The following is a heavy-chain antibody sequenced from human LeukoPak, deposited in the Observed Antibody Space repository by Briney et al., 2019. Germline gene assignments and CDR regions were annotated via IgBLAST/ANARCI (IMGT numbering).Heavy chain of an antibody. V-gene: IGHV3-33*01. CDR1: GFTFSTYG. CDR3: ARDQSGGSHFDY. CDR2: IWYDGSFK. J-gene: IGHJ4*02. Sequence: GGSLRLSCAASGFTFSTYGLHWVRQAPGKGLEWVAEIWYDGSFKYYADSVRGRFIVSRDNSNNTLYLEMNSLRGDDTAVYYCARDQSGGSHFDYWGQGTLVTVSS. D-gene: IGHD1-26*01.